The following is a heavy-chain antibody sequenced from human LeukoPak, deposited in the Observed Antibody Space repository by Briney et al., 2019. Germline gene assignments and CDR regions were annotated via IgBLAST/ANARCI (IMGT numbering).Heavy chain of an antibody. CDR2: ITKKANSYTT. CDR1: GFSFSDHY. Sequence: PGGSLRLSCAASGFSFSDHYMDWVRQAPGMGLEWVGRITKKANSYTTEYVASVKGRFTISRDDSKNSLYLQMNSLKTEDTAVYYCGRRSNTHDFLDIWGQGTMVTVFS. J-gene: IGHJ3*02. V-gene: IGHV3-72*01. CDR3: GRRSNTHDFLDI. D-gene: IGHD3/OR15-3a*01.